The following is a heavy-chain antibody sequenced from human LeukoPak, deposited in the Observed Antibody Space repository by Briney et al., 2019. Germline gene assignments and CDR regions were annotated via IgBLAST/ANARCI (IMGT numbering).Heavy chain of an antibody. Sequence: GGSLRLSCAGSGFTFNSYAMNWVRQAPGKGLEWVSSITDTGSRTHYADSVKGRFTTSRDNSKSTLYLQMNSLRAEDTAIYYCAKEIYYGSGSYWDSWGQGTLVTVSS. CDR3: AKEIYYGSGSYWDS. D-gene: IGHD3-10*01. CDR1: GFTFNSYA. V-gene: IGHV3-23*01. J-gene: IGHJ5*02. CDR2: ITDTGSRT.